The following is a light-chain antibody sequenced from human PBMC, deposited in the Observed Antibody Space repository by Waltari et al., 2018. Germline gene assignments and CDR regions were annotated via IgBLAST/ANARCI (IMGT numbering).Light chain of an antibody. CDR3: QQYYITPPT. CDR1: QGISNY. CDR2: SAS. Sequence: DIQLTQSPSFLSASVRDRVTITCRASQGISNYLAWYQQKPGKAPKLLIYSASTLQSGVPSRFSGSGSGTEFSLTISSLQPEDFATYYCQQYYITPPTFGQGTKVEIK. V-gene: IGKV1-9*01. J-gene: IGKJ1*01.